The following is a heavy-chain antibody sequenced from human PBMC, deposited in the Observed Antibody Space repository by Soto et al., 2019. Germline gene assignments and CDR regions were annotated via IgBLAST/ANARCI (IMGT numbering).Heavy chain of an antibody. CDR1: GYSISSGYY. V-gene: IGHV4-38-2*01. CDR3: AGTIFGVVKYFDY. D-gene: IGHD3-3*01. J-gene: IGHJ4*02. CDR2: IYHSGST. Sequence: SETLSLTCAVSGYSISSGYYWGWVRQPPGKGLEWIGSIYHSGSTYYNPSLKSRVTISVDTSKNQFSLKLSSVTAADTAVYYCAGTIFGVVKYFDYWGQGTLVTVSS.